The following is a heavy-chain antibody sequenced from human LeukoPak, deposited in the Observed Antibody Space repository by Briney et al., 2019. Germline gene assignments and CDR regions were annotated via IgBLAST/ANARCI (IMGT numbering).Heavy chain of an antibody. D-gene: IGHD1-7*01. CDR3: ARGPRLSTGTTLAYFDY. Sequence: GGSLRLSCAASGFTVSSNDMSWVRQAPGKGLEWVSVIYSGGGKYYADSVKGRFTISMDNSKNTLYLQMNSLRAEDTAVYYCARGPRLSTGTTLAYFDYWGQGTLVTVSS. V-gene: IGHV3-66*01. CDR2: IYSGGGK. CDR1: GFTVSSND. J-gene: IGHJ4*02.